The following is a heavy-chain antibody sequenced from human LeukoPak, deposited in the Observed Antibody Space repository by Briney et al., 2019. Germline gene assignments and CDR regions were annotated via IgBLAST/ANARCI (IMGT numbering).Heavy chain of an antibody. CDR1: GGSFSGYY. J-gene: IGHJ4*02. CDR3: ARDVAGNVASPRFDY. Sequence: PSETLSLTCAVYGGSFSGYYWSWIRQPPGKGLEWIGEINHSGSTNYNPSLKSRVTISVDTSKNQFSLKLSSVTAADTAVYYCARDVAGNVASPRFDYWGQGTLVTVSS. V-gene: IGHV4-34*01. D-gene: IGHD6-19*01. CDR2: INHSGST.